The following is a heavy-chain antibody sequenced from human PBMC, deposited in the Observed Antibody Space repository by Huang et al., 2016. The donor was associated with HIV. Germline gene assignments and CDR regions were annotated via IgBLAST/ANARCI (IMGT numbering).Heavy chain of an antibody. D-gene: IGHD3-10*01. CDR1: GGSLSGFY. Sequence: QVQLQQWGAGLLKPSETLSLTCAVYGGSLSGFYWNWIRQPPGTGLEWIGEIQHSGSPRKPSLKSRATISVDTSKNQFSLKLSSVTGADTGVYFCARRGSAYGSSFFDSWGPGTLVSVS. CDR3: ARRGSAYGSSFFDS. J-gene: IGHJ4*02. V-gene: IGHV4-34*04. CDR2: IQHSGSP.